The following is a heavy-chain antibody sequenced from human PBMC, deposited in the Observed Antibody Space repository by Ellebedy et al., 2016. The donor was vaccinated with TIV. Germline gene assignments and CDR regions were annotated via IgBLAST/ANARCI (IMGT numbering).Heavy chain of an antibody. CDR1: GYTFTSYA. Sequence: ASVKVSXXASGYTFTSYAMHWVRQAPGQRLEWMGWINAGNGNTKYSQKFQGRVTITRDTSASTAYMELSSLRSEDTAVYYCARDLGIVGQLAIMDVWGQGTTVTVSS. CDR3: ARDLGIVGQLAIMDV. V-gene: IGHV1-3*01. J-gene: IGHJ6*02. CDR2: INAGNGNT. D-gene: IGHD2-2*02.